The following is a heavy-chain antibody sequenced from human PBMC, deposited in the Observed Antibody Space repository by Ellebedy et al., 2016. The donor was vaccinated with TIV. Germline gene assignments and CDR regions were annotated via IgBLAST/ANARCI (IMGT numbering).Heavy chain of an antibody. CDR1: GGSISGYY. Sequence: MPSETLSLTCSVSGGSISGYYWSWIRQPPGKGLEWLGYVYYTGNINYNPSLKSRVTMSLDTSNNQFSLKLNSVTVADTAVYYCARLTRFGEFPFDYWGQGTQVTVSS. CDR2: VYYTGNI. CDR3: ARLTRFGEFPFDY. D-gene: IGHD3-10*01. J-gene: IGHJ4*02. V-gene: IGHV4-59*08.